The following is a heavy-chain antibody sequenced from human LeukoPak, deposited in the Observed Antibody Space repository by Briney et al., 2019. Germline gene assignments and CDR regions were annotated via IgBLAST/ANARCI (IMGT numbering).Heavy chain of an antibody. J-gene: IGHJ4*02. CDR2: INHSGST. V-gene: IGHV4-34*01. CDR3: ARDDEGSNY. Sequence: KTSETLSLTCAVYGGSFSGYYWSWIRQPPGKGLEWIGEINHSGSTNYNPSLKSRVTISVDTSKNQFSLKLSSVTAADTAVYYCARDDEGSNYWGQGTLVTVSS. D-gene: IGHD1-1*01. CDR1: GGSFSGYY.